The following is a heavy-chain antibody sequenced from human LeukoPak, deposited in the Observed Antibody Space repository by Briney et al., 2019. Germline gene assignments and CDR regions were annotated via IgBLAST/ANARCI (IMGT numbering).Heavy chain of an antibody. J-gene: IGHJ6*03. CDR3: GRGKYCGDTRCHGYYYMDV. Sequence: SETLSLTCTVSGGSISSGNYYWTWIRQPGGKGLEWIGHIYSGGSTNFHPSLKSRVTISVDTSKTQLFLKLTSVTAADTAVYYCGRGKYCGDTRCHGYYYMDVWGKGTTVTVSS. V-gene: IGHV4-61*09. D-gene: IGHD2-2*01. CDR2: IYSGGST. CDR1: GGSISSGNYY.